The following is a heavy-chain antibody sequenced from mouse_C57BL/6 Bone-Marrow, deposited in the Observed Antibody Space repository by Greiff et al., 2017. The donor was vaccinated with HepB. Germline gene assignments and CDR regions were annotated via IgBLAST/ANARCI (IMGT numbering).Heavy chain of an antibody. CDR2: IDPANGNT. D-gene: IGHD1-1*01. CDR1: GFNIKNTY. Sequence: ASGFNIKNTYMHWVKQRPEQGLEWIGRIDPANGNTKYAPKFQGKATITADTSSNTAYLQLSSLTSEDTAIYYCATFITTVVALDYWGQGTTLTVSS. J-gene: IGHJ2*01. CDR3: ATFITTVVALDY. V-gene: IGHV14-3*01.